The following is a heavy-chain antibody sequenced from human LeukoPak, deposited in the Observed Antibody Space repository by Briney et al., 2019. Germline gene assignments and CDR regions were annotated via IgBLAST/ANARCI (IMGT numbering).Heavy chain of an antibody. J-gene: IGHJ4*02. CDR1: GFTFSSYG. Sequence: GGSLRLSCAASGFTFSSYGMHWVRQVPGKGLEWVAVIWYAGSNKYYADSVKGRFTISKDNSKNTLYLQMNSLRAEDTAVYYCARVIAVAGSCDYWGQGTLVTVSS. CDR2: IWYAGSNK. D-gene: IGHD6-19*01. V-gene: IGHV3-33*01. CDR3: ARVIAVAGSCDY.